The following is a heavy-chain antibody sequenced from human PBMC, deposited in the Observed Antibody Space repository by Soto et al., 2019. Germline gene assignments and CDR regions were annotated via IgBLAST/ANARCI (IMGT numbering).Heavy chain of an antibody. CDR3: AKEVSYRAFDI. J-gene: IGHJ3*02. CDR2: ISYDGSNK. D-gene: IGHD5-18*01. Sequence: GGSLRLSCAASGFTFSSYGMHWVRQAPGKGLEWVAVISYDGSNKYYADSVKGRFTISRDNSKNTLYLQMNSLRAEDTAVYYCAKEVSYRAFDIWGQGTMVTVSS. V-gene: IGHV3-30*18. CDR1: GFTFSSYG.